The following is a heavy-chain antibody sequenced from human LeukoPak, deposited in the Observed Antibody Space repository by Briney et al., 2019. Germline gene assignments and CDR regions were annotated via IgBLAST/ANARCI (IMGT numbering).Heavy chain of an antibody. D-gene: IGHD2-2*01. CDR1: GFTFSNAW. CDR2: IKSKTNDGTK. Sequence: GGSLRLSSAASGFTFSNAWMSWVRQATGKELEGFGRIKSKTNDGTKNYAAPVKVRFTISIDDSKNTLNLQRNNLTTEDTAVYYCTTDLVVPAATTLTDYWGQGTLVTVSS. V-gene: IGHV3-15*01. J-gene: IGHJ4*02. CDR3: TTDLVVPAATTLTDY.